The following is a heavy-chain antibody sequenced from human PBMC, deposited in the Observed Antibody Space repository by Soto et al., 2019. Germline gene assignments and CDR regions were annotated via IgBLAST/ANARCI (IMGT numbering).Heavy chain of an antibody. V-gene: IGHV4-34*01. Sequence: PWETLSLTCAVYGGYFSGYYWSWIRQPPGKGLEWIGEINHSGSTNYNPSLKSRVTISVDTSKNQFSLKLSSVTAADTAVYYCARLRGTMVRGVPAYYYYGMDVWGQGTTVT. J-gene: IGHJ6*02. CDR2: INHSGST. CDR3: ARLRGTMVRGVPAYYYYGMDV. CDR1: GGYFSGYY. D-gene: IGHD3-10*01.